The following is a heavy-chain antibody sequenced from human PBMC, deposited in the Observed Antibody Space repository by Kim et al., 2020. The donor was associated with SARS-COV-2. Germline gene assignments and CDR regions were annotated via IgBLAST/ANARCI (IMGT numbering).Heavy chain of an antibody. Sequence: GGSLRLSCAASGFIVSSNEMSWVRQAPGKGLEWVSSISGGSTYYSDSRKGRFTISRDNSKNTLHLQMHSPRAVDTAVYYSPSHSGNNWNDLKYYFDYCG. D-gene: IGHD1-20*01. V-gene: IGHV3-66*04. CDR2: ISGGST. CDR3: PSHSGNNWNDLKYYFDY. J-gene: IGHJ4*01. CDR1: GFIVSSNE.